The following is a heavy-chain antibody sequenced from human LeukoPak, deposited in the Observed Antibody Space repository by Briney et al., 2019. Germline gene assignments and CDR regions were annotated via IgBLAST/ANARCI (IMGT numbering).Heavy chain of an antibody. CDR2: IYHSGST. CDR3: ARACSGGSCYPGVYFDY. D-gene: IGHD2-15*01. CDR1: GGSISSGGYS. V-gene: IGHV4-30-2*01. J-gene: IGHJ4*02. Sequence: PSETLSLTCAVSGGSISSGGYSWSWIRQPPGKGLEWIGYIYHSGSTYYNPSLKSRVTISVDRSNNQFSLKLSSVTAADTAVYYCARACSGGSCYPGVYFDYWGQGTLVTVSS.